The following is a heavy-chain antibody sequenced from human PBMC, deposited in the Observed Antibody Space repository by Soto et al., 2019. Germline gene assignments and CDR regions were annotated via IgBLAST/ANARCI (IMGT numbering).Heavy chain of an antibody. Sequence: GATLRLSRSTSGFTFNNYALSWLRQAAGMMLKLVSPISASGGRTYYADSVTGRFTVSRVTSQKTLRLDMDSLRAEDTALYYCAKDHLPVGDYYYGVEFWGQGT. V-gene: IGHV3-23*01. D-gene: IGHD1-26*01. CDR1: GFTFNNYA. CDR3: AKDHLPVGDYYYGVEF. J-gene: IGHJ6*02. CDR2: ISASGGRT.